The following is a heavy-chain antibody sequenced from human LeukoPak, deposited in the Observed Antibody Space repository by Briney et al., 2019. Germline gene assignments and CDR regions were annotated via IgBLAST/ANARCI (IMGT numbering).Heavy chain of an antibody. Sequence: PSETLSVTCTVSGGSISSYYWSWLRQPPGKGLEWIGYIYYSESTNYNPSLKSRVTISVDTSKNQFSLKLSSVTAADTAVYYCARSYGDYSNWFDPWGQGTLVTVSS. D-gene: IGHD4-17*01. CDR2: IYYSEST. CDR3: ARSYGDYSNWFDP. CDR1: GGSISSYY. J-gene: IGHJ5*02. V-gene: IGHV4-59*01.